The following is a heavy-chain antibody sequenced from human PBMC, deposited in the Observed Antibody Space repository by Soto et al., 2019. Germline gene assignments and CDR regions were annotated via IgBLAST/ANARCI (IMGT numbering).Heavy chain of an antibody. D-gene: IGHD6-25*01. CDR1: GFSLSTSGMG. J-gene: IGHJ4*02. CDR2: IYWDDDK. V-gene: IGHV2-5*02. CDR3: AHLICRGRNHYFDY. Sequence: QITLKESGPTLVKPTQTLTLTCTFSGFSLSTSGMGVGWIRQPPGKALEWLAVIYWDDDKQYRPSLRSRLTTXXXTXQSPVVLTMTNVDPEDTATYYCAHLICRGRNHYFDYWGQGSLVTVSS.